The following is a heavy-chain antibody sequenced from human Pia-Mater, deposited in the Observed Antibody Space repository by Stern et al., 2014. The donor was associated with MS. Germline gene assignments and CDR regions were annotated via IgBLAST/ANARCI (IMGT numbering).Heavy chain of an antibody. D-gene: IGHD3-10*01. V-gene: IGHV7-4-1*02. J-gene: IGHJ4*02. CDR1: GYTFSTYA. Sequence: QVQLXXXGSELKKPGASVKVSCKASGYTFSTYAMNWVRQAPGQGLEWMGRINTXTGNPTYAQGFTGRFVFSLDTSVSTAYLQISSLKAEDTAVYYCAREVRRGDYWGQGTLVTVSS. CDR2: INTXTGNP. CDR3: AREVRRGDY.